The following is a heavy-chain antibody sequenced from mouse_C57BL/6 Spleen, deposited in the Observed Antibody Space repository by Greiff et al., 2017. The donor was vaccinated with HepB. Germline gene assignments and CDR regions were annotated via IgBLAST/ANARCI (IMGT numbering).Heavy chain of an antibody. J-gene: IGHJ4*01. CDR1: GIDFSRYW. Sequence: EVKLQESGGGLVQPGGSLKLSCAASGIDFSRYWMSWVRRAPGKGLEWIGEINPDSSTINYAPSLKDKFIISRDNAKNTLYLQMSKVRSEDTALYYCARLFITTGAMDYWGQGTSVTVSS. CDR2: INPDSSTI. CDR3: ARLFITTGAMDY. V-gene: IGHV4-1*01. D-gene: IGHD1-1*01.